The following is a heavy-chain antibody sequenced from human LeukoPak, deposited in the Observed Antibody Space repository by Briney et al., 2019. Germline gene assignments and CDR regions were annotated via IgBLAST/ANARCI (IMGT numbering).Heavy chain of an antibody. J-gene: IGHJ6*02. D-gene: IGHD3-3*01. Sequence: PGGSLRLSCAASGFTFSSYAMSWVRQAPGKGLEWVAHIKADGSDKYYGDSVKGRFTISRDNAKNSLYVQMNSLRAEDTAVYYCAREFRSQDVFGYYYYGMDVWGQGTTVSVFS. V-gene: IGHV3-7*03. CDR2: IKADGSDK. CDR3: AREFRSQDVFGYYYYGMDV. CDR1: GFTFSSYA.